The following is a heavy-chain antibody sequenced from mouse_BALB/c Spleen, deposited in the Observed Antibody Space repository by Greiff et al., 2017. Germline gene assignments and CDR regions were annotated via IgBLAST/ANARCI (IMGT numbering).Heavy chain of an antibody. V-gene: IGHV5-17*02. J-gene: IGHJ1*01. CDR2: ISSGSSTI. D-gene: IGHD1-1*02. CDR3: AREAYGRWYFDV. Sequence: EVNVVESGGGLVQPGGSRKLSCAASGFTFSSFGLHWVRQAPEKGLEWVAYISSGSSTIYYADTVKGRFTISRDNHKNTLFLQMTSLRSGNTAIYYGAREAYGRWYFDVGGAGTTVTVSS. CDR1: GFTFSSFG.